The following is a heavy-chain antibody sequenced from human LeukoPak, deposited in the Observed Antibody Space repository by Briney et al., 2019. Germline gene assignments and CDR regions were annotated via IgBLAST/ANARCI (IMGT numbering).Heavy chain of an antibody. J-gene: IGHJ4*02. CDR1: GFTFSTYA. CDR2: ISSNGGST. D-gene: IGHD6-6*01. V-gene: IGHV3-64D*06. CDR3: ATPSSAMYFDY. Sequence: GGSLRLSCSASGFTFSTYAMHWDRQAPEKGLEYVSAISSNGGSTYYADSVKGRFTISRDNSKNTLYLQMSSLRVEDTAVYYCATPSSAMYFDYWGQGALVTVSS.